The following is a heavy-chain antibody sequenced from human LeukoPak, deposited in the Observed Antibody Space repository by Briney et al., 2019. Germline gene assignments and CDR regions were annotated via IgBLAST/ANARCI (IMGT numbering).Heavy chain of an antibody. CDR1: GGSISSGGYY. D-gene: IGHD2-15*01. Sequence: PSETLSLTCTVSGGSISSGGYYWSWIRQHPGKGLEWIGYIYYSGSTYYNPSLRSRATISVDTSKNQLSLKLSSVTAADTAVYYCAGPDIATRPRKYYYYYMDVWGKGTTVTVSS. CDR3: AGPDIATRPRKYYYYYMDV. J-gene: IGHJ6*03. CDR2: IYYSGST. V-gene: IGHV4-31*03.